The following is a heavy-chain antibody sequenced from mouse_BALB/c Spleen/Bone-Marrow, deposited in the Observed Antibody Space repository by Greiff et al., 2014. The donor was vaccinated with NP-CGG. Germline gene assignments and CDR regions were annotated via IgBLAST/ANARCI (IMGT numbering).Heavy chain of an antibody. J-gene: IGHJ3*01. CDR1: GFNIKDTY. CDR2: IDPANGNT. CDR3: AAYCYGSSYGFAY. D-gene: IGHD1-1*01. V-gene: IGHV14-3*02. Sequence: VQLQQPGAKLVKPGASVKLSCTASGFNIKDTYMHWVKQRPEQGLEWIGRIDPANGNTKYDPKFQGKATITADTSSNTAYLQHSSLTSEDTAVYYCAAYCYGSSYGFAYWGQGTLVTVSA.